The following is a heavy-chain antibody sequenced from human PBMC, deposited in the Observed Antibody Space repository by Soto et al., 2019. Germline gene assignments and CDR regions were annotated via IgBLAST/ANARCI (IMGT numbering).Heavy chain of an antibody. CDR2: TNPNSGNT. CDR3: ARGAVAASRPDY. CDR1: GYTFTSYD. J-gene: IGHJ4*02. D-gene: IGHD2-15*01. V-gene: IGHV1-8*01. Sequence: ASVKVSCKASGYTFTSYDINWVRQATGQGLEWMGWTNPNSGNTGYAQKFQGRVTMTRNTSISTAYMELSSLRSEDTAVYYCARGAVAASRPDYWGQGTLVTVSS.